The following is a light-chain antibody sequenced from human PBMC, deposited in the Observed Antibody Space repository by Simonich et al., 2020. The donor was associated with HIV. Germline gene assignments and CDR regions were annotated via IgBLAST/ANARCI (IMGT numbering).Light chain of an antibody. J-gene: IGLJ3*02. CDR3: QVWDNSSDHWV. Sequence: SYVLTQPPSVSVAPGKTARITCGGNNIGSKSVDWYQQKPGQAPVVVIDDDSDRPSGIPERFSGSSSRNTATLTISWVEDGDEADYYCQVWDNSSDHWVFGGGTKLTVL. V-gene: IGLV3-21*04. CDR1: NIGSKS. CDR2: DDS.